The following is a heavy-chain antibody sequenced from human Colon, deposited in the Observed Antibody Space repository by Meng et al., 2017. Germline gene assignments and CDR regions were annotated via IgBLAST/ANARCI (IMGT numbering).Heavy chain of an antibody. J-gene: IGHJ1*01. CDR2: ISQSGSS. D-gene: IGHD1-26*01. V-gene: IGHV4-4*02. CDR1: GGSISSTNW. CDR3: AREDGSIGFTPASQ. Sequence: LEEAGPGLVKPSGTRSLTCAVSGGSISSTNWWSWIRQPPGKGLEWIGEISQSGSSNYNPSLKSRVTMSLDKFKNHFFLNLSSVSAADTAVYYCAREDGSIGFTPASQWGQGTLVTVSS.